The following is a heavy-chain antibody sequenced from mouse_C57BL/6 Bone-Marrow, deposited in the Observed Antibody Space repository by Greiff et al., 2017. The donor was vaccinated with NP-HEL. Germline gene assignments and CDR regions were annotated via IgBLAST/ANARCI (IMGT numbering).Heavy chain of an antibody. D-gene: IGHD1-1*01. J-gene: IGHJ3*01. V-gene: IGHV7-3*01. Sequence: EVHLVESGGGLVQPGGSLSLSCAASGFTFTDYYMSWVRQPPGKALEWLGFIRNKANGYTTEYSASVKGRFTISRDNSQSILYLQMNALRAEDSATYYCARPLYYYGSSFAYWGQGTLVTVSA. CDR2: IRNKANGYTT. CDR3: ARPLYYYGSSFAY. CDR1: GFTFTDYY.